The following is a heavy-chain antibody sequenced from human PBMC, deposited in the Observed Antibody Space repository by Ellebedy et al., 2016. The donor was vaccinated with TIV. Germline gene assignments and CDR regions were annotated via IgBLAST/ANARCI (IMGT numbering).Heavy chain of an antibody. V-gene: IGHV3-43D*03. CDR1: GFTFDDYA. CDR2: ISWDGGST. Sequence: GESLKISXAASGFTFDDYAMHWVRQAPGKGLEWVSLISWDGGSTYYADSVKGRFTISRDNSKNSLYLQMNSLRAEDTALYYCAKAIGRIQPQGAIDYWGQGTLVTVSS. J-gene: IGHJ4*02. D-gene: IGHD5-18*01. CDR3: AKAIGRIQPQGAIDY.